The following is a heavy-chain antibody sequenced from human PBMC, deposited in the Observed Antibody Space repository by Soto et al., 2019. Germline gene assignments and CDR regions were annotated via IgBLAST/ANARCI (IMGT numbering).Heavy chain of an antibody. CDR2: THPTGDS. V-gene: IGHV4-4*02. CDR3: ARVRAGCSSTSCYLED. D-gene: IGHD2-2*01. CDR1: GASISSNNW. J-gene: IGHJ4*02. Sequence: QVQLQGSGPGLVKPSGTLSLTCTVSGASISSNNWWNWVRQPPGKGLDWIGETHPTGDSNYHPSLKSLVTISVDKSKNQFSLKMTSVTAADTAVYFCARVRAGCSSTSCYLEDWGRGTLVTVSS.